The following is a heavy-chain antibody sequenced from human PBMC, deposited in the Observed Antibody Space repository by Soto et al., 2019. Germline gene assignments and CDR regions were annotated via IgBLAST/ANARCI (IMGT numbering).Heavy chain of an antibody. D-gene: IGHD2-2*01. CDR2: IIPILGIA. CDR1: GGTFSSYT. Sequence: QVQLVQAGAEVKKPGSSVKVSCKASGGTFSSYTISWVRQAPGQGLEWMGRIIPILGIANYAQKFQGRVTITADKSTSTAYMELSSLRSEDTAVYYCARGACSSTSCYFGRDYDYCMDVWGQGTTVTVSS. V-gene: IGHV1-69*02. CDR3: ARGACSSTSCYFGRDYDYCMDV. J-gene: IGHJ6*02.